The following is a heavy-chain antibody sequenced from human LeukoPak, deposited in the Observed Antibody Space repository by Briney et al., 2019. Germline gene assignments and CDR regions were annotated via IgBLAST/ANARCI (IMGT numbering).Heavy chain of an antibody. Sequence: GGSLRLSCAASGFTFSDYSINWVRQAPGKGLEWVSSINPTSTSIYYADAVKGRFTISRDNAKSSLYLQMNSLRAEDTARYYCVRLRGNSDRSGYYYFYNYWGQGIQVTVSS. CDR1: GFTFSDYS. D-gene: IGHD3-22*01. CDR3: VRLRGNSDRSGYYYFYNY. CDR2: INPTSTSI. V-gene: IGHV3-21*01. J-gene: IGHJ4*02.